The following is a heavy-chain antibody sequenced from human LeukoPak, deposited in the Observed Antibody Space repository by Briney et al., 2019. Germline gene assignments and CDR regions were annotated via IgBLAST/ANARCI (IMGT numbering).Heavy chain of an antibody. Sequence: SETLSLTCAVSGGSISSGGYSWSWNRQPPGKGLEWIGYIYHSGSTYYNPSLKSRVTISVDRSKNQFSLKLSSVTAADTAVYYCARWDGNCYASGEFYFDYWGQGTLVTVSS. CDR3: ARWDGNCYASGEFYFDY. V-gene: IGHV4-30-2*01. D-gene: IGHD3-10*01. CDR2: IYHSGST. CDR1: GGSISSGGYS. J-gene: IGHJ4*02.